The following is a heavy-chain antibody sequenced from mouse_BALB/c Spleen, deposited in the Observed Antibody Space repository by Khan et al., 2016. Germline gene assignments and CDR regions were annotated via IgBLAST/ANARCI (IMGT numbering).Heavy chain of an antibody. CDR3: ADALFVY. V-gene: IGHV1-87*01. CDR2: IYPGDGDT. J-gene: IGHJ3*01. Sequence: QVQLQQSGAELARPGASVRLSCKASGYTSANYWMQWVKQRPGQGLEWIGSIYPGDGDTRYSQKFKDKATLTADKSSSSAYMHLSSVASEASAVYYCADALFVYWGQGTLVTVSA. CDR1: GYTSANYW.